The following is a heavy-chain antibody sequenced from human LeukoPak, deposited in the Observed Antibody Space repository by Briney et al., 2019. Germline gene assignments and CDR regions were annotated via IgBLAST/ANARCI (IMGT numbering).Heavy chain of an antibody. Sequence: GGSLRLSCAASGFAFSKYWMSWVRQAPGKGLEWVANIKEDGSIEDYADSVKGRFTVSRDNAKNSLYLQMNSLRVGDTAVYYCVSQQLAPPWGQGTLVTVSS. CDR1: GFAFSKYW. CDR3: VSQQLAPP. V-gene: IGHV3-7*01. CDR2: IKEDGSIE. D-gene: IGHD5-24*01. J-gene: IGHJ5*02.